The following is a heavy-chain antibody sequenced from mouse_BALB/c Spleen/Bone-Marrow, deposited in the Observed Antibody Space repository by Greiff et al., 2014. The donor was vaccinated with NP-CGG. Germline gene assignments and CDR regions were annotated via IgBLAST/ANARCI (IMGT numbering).Heavy chain of an antibody. CDR1: GFTFSSFG. CDR2: ISSVSTTI. V-gene: IGHV5-17*02. Sequence: EVQLVESGGGLVQPGGSRKLSCAASGFTFSSFGMHWVRQAPEKGLEWVAYISSVSTTISYADTVKGRFTISRDDPKNTLFLQMTSLRTENSAMYCGARCGSDDFDYWGQGTTLTVSS. CDR3: ARCGSDDFDY. J-gene: IGHJ2*01.